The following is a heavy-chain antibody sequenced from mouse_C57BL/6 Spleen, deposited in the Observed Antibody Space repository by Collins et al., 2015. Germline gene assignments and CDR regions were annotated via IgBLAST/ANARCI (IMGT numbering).Heavy chain of an antibody. CDR1: GYTFTDYY. D-gene: IGHD1-1*01. Sequence: EVQLQQSGPELVKPGASVKISCKASGYTFTDYYMNWVKQSHGKSLEWIGDINPNNGGTSYNQKFKGKAILTVDKSSSTAYMELRSLTSEDSAVYYCARSYYGSSWGQGTTLTVSS. CDR2: INPNNGGT. J-gene: IGHJ2*01. V-gene: IGHV1-26*01. CDR3: ARSYYGSS.